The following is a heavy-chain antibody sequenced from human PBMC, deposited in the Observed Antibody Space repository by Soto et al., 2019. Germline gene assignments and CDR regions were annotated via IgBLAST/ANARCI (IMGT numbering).Heavy chain of an antibody. CDR3: ARDGFAYYGMDV. CDR2: IWYDGSNK. CDR1: GFTFSRYG. V-gene: IGHV3-33*01. J-gene: IGHJ6*02. D-gene: IGHD3-10*01. Sequence: QVQLVESGGGVVQPGRSLRLSCAASGFTFSRYGIHWVRQAPGKGLEWVAVIWYDGSNKYYADSVKGRFTISRDNSKNTLYLQMNSLRAEDTAVYYCARDGFAYYGMDVWGQGTTVTVSS.